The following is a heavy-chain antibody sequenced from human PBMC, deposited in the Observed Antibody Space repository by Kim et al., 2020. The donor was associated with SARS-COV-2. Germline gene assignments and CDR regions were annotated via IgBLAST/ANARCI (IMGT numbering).Heavy chain of an antibody. CDR3: ARNKLTYYYDSSGHHAFDI. CDR2: TYYSGST. D-gene: IGHD3-22*01. V-gene: IGHV4-61*01. CDR1: GGCVSSGSYD. J-gene: IGHJ3*02. Sequence: SETLSLTCTVSGGCVSSGSYDWSWIRQPPGNGLEWIGYTYYSGSTNYNPSLKSRVTISVDTSKNQIYLKLSSVTAADTAVYYCARNKLTYYYDSSGHHAFDIWGQGTMVTVTS.